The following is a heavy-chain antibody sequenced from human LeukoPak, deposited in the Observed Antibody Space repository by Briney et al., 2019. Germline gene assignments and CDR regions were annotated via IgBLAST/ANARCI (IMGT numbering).Heavy chain of an antibody. Sequence: PSETLSLTCAVYGGSFSGYYWRWIRQPPGKGLEWIGEINHSGSTNYNPSLKSRVTISVDTSKNQFSLKLSSVTAADTAVYYCARLIIPRTARVVVITGFDYWGQGTLVTVSS. CDR3: ARLIIPRTARVVVITGFDY. CDR2: INHSGST. CDR1: GGSFSGYY. V-gene: IGHV4-34*01. D-gene: IGHD3-22*01. J-gene: IGHJ4*02.